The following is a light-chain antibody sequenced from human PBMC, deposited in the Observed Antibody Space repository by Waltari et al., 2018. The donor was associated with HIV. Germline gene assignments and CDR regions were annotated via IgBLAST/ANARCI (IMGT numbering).Light chain of an antibody. CDR2: ENN. V-gene: IGLV1-51*02. J-gene: IGLJ2*01. CDR1: SSNIRNNY. Sequence: QSVLTQPPSVSAAPGQQVTISCAGSSSNIRNNYVSWYQQLPGKSPKLLIYENNKRSSGIPDRCSGSKSGTSATLGITGLQTGDEADYYCGTWDSSLNAVIFGGGTKLTVL. CDR3: GTWDSSLNAVI.